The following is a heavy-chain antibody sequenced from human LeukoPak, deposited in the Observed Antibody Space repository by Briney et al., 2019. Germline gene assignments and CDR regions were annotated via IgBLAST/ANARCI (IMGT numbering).Heavy chain of an antibody. CDR3: ARAESMALYFLY. CDR2: VNTYNGDT. Sequence: ASVKVSCKXSGYTFTDFGFIWVRQAPGQGLEWMGWVNTYNGDTDYAKKFQDRVTMTTESSTQTTFMELRNLRSDDTAVYYCARAESMALYFLYWGQGTLVSVSS. D-gene: IGHD1-14*01. CDR1: GYTFTDFG. J-gene: IGHJ1*01. V-gene: IGHV1-18*01.